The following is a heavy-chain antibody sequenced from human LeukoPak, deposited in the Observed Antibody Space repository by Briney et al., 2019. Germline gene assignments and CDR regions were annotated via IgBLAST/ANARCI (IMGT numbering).Heavy chain of an antibody. Sequence: GGSLRLSCAASGFTFSSYGVRWVRHAPGKGLERVSAISGSGASTYYADSVKGRFTISRDNSKNTLYLQMNSLRAEDTAVYYCANLHYDILTGYIYYLDYWGQGTLVTVSS. D-gene: IGHD3-9*01. CDR3: ANLHYDILTGYIYYLDY. CDR1: GFTFSSYG. J-gene: IGHJ4*02. V-gene: IGHV3-23*01. CDR2: ISGSGAST.